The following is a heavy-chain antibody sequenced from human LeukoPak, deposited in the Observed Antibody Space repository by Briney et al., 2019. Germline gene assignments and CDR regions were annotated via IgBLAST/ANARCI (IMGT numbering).Heavy chain of an antibody. V-gene: IGHV4-59*01. CDR2: IYYSGST. J-gene: IGHJ4*02. Sequence: SETLSLTCTVSGGSISSYYWSWIRQPPGKGLEWIGYIYYSGSTNYNPSLKSRVTISVDTSKNQFSLKLSSVTAADTAVYYCAADLPYSNYGPLDYWGPGTLVTVSS. CDR3: AADLPYSNYGPLDY. D-gene: IGHD4-11*01. CDR1: GGSISSYY.